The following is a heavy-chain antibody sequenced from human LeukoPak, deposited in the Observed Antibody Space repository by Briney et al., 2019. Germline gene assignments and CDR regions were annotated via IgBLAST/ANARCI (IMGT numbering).Heavy chain of an antibody. Sequence: PSETLSLTCTVSGGSISSYYWSWIRQPPGKGLEWIGYIYYSGSTNYNPSLKSRVTISVDTSKNQFSLKLSSVTAADTAVYYCARDQSYSDSSEAFDIWGQGTMVTVSS. V-gene: IGHV4-59*01. CDR3: ARDQSYSDSSEAFDI. CDR2: IYYSGST. CDR1: GGSISSYY. J-gene: IGHJ3*02. D-gene: IGHD3-22*01.